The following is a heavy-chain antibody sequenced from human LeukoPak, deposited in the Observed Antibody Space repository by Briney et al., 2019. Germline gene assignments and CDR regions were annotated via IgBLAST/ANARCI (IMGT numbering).Heavy chain of an antibody. CDR1: GYTFTSYG. Sequence: ASVKVSCKASGYTFTSYGISWVRQAPGQGLEWMGWISAYNGNTNYAQKLQGRVTMTTETSTSTAYMELRSLRSDDTAVYYWARGSYYDFWSGYYTPGLYYYYYMDVWGKGTTVTVSS. J-gene: IGHJ6*03. D-gene: IGHD3-3*01. CDR3: ARGSYYDFWSGYYTPGLYYYYYMDV. V-gene: IGHV1-18*01. CDR2: ISAYNGNT.